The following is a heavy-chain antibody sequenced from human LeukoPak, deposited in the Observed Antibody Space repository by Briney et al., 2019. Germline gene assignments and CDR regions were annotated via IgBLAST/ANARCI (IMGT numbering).Heavy chain of an antibody. J-gene: IGHJ4*02. CDR1: GFTFSSYA. CDR2: ISGSGGST. Sequence: GGSLRLSCAASGFTFSSYAMSWVRQAPGKGLEWVSAISGSGGSTYYADSVKGRFTISRDNSKNTLYLQMNSLRAEDTAVYYCAKDWIAVAGRTDRLGFDYWGQGTLVTVSS. V-gene: IGHV3-23*01. CDR3: AKDWIAVAGRTDRLGFDY. D-gene: IGHD6-19*01.